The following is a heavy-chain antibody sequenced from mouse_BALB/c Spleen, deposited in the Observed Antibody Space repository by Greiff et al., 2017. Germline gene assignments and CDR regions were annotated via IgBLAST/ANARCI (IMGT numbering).Heavy chain of an antibody. CDR1: GFTFSDYY. Sequence: EVQLVESGGGLVKPGGSLKLSCAASGFTFSDYYMYWVRQTPEKRLEWVATISDGGSYTYYPDSVKGRFTISRDNAKNNLYLQMSSLKSEDTAMYYCARDNWGTFAYWGQGTLVTVSA. V-gene: IGHV5-4*02. J-gene: IGHJ3*01. CDR2: ISDGGSYT. D-gene: IGHD4-1*01. CDR3: ARDNWGTFAY.